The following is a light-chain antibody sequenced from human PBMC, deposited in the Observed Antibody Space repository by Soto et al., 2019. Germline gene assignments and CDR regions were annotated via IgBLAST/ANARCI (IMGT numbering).Light chain of an antibody. Sequence: AIPMTQSPSSLSASVGDRVTISCRASQGIRNDLGWYQQKPGKAPELLLYSASSLQDGVPSRFSGSGSGTDFTLTITSLQPEDFATYYCLQGYNYPWTFGQGTKVEVK. CDR2: SAS. V-gene: IGKV1-6*02. CDR1: QGIRND. CDR3: LQGYNYPWT. J-gene: IGKJ1*01.